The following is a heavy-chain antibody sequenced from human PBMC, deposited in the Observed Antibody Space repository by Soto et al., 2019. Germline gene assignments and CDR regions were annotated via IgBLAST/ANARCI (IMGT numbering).Heavy chain of an antibody. Sequence: SDTLSLTCTVSGGSISTYYWSWIRQPPGKGLEWIGYIYYSGNTNYNPSLKSRVTISVDTSKNQFSLKLSSVTAADTAVYYCAGLPGADYGCIFDPWGQGNLVTVPS. J-gene: IGHJ5*02. CDR1: GGSISTYY. CDR2: IYYSGNT. CDR3: AGLPGADYGCIFDP. V-gene: IGHV4-59*07. D-gene: IGHD4-17*01.